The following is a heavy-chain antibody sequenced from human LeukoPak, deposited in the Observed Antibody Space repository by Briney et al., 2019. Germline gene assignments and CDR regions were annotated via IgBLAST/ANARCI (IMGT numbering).Heavy chain of an antibody. J-gene: IGHJ4*02. Sequence: GGSLRLSCAASGFTFSRYAMHWVRQGPGKGLEWVAYIALHGSNTYYADSVKGRFTISRDNSKRTLYLQMNSLRGDDTAVYYCAKDGSWSCTDWGQGTLVTVSS. CDR2: IALHGSNT. V-gene: IGHV3-30*02. CDR3: AKDGSWSCTD. D-gene: IGHD2-8*02. CDR1: GFTFSRYA.